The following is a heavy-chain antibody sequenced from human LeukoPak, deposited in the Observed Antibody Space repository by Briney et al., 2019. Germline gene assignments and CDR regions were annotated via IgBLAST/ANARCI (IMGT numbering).Heavy chain of an antibody. Sequence: SETLSLTCTVSGGSISSGDYYWSWIRQPPGKGLEWIGSIYYSGSTYYNPSLKSRDTISVDTSKNQFSLKLSSVTAADTAVYYCAKVGATTKGQTYWGQGTLVTVSS. V-gene: IGHV4-39*01. CDR1: GGSISSGDYY. CDR2: IYYSGST. D-gene: IGHD1-26*01. CDR3: AKVGATTKGQTY. J-gene: IGHJ4*02.